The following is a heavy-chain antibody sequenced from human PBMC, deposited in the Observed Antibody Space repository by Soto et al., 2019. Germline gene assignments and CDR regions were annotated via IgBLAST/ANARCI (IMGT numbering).Heavy chain of an antibody. D-gene: IGHD6-13*01. CDR3: ASSQQLASHYYYGMDV. CDR2: IIPIFGTA. J-gene: IGHJ6*02. CDR1: GGTFSSYA. Sequence: QVQLVQSGAEVKKPGSSVKVSCKDSGGTFSSYAISWVRQAPGQGLEWMGGIIPIFGTANYAQKFQGRVTITADESTSTAYMELSSLRSEDTAVYYCASSQQLASHYYYGMDVWGQGTTVTVSS. V-gene: IGHV1-69*01.